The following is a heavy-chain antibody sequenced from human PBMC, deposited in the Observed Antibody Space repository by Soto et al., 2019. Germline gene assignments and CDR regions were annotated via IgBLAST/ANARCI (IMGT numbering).Heavy chain of an antibody. D-gene: IGHD3-16*01. J-gene: IGHJ4*02. CDR2: ISYDGSNK. V-gene: IGHV3-30*03. Sequence: QVQLVESGGGVVQPGRSLRLSCAASGFTFSSYGMHWVRQAPGKGLEWVAVISYDGSNKYYADSVKGRFTISRDNSKNTLYLQMHSLRAEDPAVYYCAMGGPDYWGQGTLVTVSS. CDR3: AMGGPDY. CDR1: GFTFSSYG.